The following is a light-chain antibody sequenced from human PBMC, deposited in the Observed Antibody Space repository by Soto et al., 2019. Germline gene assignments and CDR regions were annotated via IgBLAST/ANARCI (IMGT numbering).Light chain of an antibody. CDR1: SGHSSYA. Sequence: QAVVTQSPSASASLGASVKLTCTLSSGHSSYAIAWHQQQPEKGPRYLMKLNSDGSHTKGDGIPDRFSGSSSGAERYLTISSLQSEDEAEYYCQTWGAGIHWVFGGGTKLTVL. J-gene: IGLJ3*02. CDR2: LNSDGSH. V-gene: IGLV4-69*02. CDR3: QTWGAGIHWV.